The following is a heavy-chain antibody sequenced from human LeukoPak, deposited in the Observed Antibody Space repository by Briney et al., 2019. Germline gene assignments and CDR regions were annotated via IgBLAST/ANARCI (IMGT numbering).Heavy chain of an antibody. CDR1: GDSISSSSSY. D-gene: IGHD6-25*01. CDR2: IYYSGTT. CDR3: ARRRIAATVDH. Sequence: SDTLSLTCTVSGDSISSSSSYWAWVRQPPGKGLEWIGSIYYSGTTFYNPSLKSRVAISVDTSKNQYSLRLSSVTAADTAVYFCARRRIAATVDHWGQGTLVTVSS. V-gene: IGHV4-39*01. J-gene: IGHJ4*02.